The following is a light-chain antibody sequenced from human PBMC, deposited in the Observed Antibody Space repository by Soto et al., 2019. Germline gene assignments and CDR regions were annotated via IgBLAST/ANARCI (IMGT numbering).Light chain of an antibody. V-gene: IGKV3D-15*01. CDR3: QQYNNWPPLT. Sequence: EIVMTQSPATLSVSPGERATLSCRASQSVSSNLAWYQQKPGQAPRLLIYGASSRATGIPARFSGSGSGTEFTLTISSLQSEDFVVYYCQQYNNWPPLTFGGGTK. CDR1: QSVSSN. CDR2: GAS. J-gene: IGKJ4*01.